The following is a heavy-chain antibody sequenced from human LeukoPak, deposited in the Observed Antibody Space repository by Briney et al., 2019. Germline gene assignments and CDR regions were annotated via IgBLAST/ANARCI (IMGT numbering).Heavy chain of an antibody. D-gene: IGHD3-10*01. CDR3: AKGVRFGELIDY. V-gene: IGHV3-30*18. J-gene: IGHJ4*02. CDR1: GFTFSSYG. CDR2: ISYDGSNK. Sequence: PGGSLRLSCAASGFTFSSYGMHWVRQAPGKGLEWVAVISYDGSNKYYADSVKGRFTISRDNSKNTLYLQMNSLRAEDTAVYYCAKGVRFGELIDYWGQGTLVTVSS.